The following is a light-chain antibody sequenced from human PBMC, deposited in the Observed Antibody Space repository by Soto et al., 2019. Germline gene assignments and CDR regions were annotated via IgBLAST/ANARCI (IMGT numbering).Light chain of an antibody. CDR2: GAS. Sequence: IQLTQSPSSLSASVGDRVTITCRASQGIDTYLAWYQQKPGKAPNLLIYGASTLHSGFPSRFSGSGSGTDFTLTISSLQPEDFAIYYCQQLNSYPITFGQGTRLEIK. CDR3: QQLNSYPIT. CDR1: QGIDTY. J-gene: IGKJ5*01. V-gene: IGKV1-9*01.